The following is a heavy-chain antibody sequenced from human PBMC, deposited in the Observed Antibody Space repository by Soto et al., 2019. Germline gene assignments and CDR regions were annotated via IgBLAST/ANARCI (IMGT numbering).Heavy chain of an antibody. V-gene: IGHV1-18*04. CDR3: VRDPQRNDY. CDR2: ISANSGNT. D-gene: IGHD6-25*01. CDR1: GYSFTSYG. J-gene: IGHJ4*02. Sequence: QVQLVQSGPEVKKPGASVKVSCKASGYSFTSYGVSWVRQAPGQGLEWMGWISANSGNTDYAQKFRGRFIMTTETSTSTAYMDLRGLRSDDTAVYYCVRDPQRNDYWGQGTLVTVSS.